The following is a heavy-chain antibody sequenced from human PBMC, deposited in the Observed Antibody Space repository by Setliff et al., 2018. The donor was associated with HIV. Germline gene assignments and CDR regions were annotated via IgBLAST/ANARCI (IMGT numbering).Heavy chain of an antibody. CDR3: ARDGGYSYGYGMDV. J-gene: IGHJ6*02. D-gene: IGHD5-18*01. V-gene: IGHV3-48*03. CDR2: ITSGSTI. CDR1: GFTFSNYE. Sequence: LRLSCAASGFTFSNYEMNWVRQAPGKGLEWVSYITSGSTIYYADSVKGRFTISRDNAKNSLYLQMNSLRAEDTAVYYCARDGGYSYGYGMDVWGQGTTVTVSS.